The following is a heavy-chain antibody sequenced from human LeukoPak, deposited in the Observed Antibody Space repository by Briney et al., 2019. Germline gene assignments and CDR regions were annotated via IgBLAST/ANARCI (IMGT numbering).Heavy chain of an antibody. CDR1: GGSISSYY. J-gene: IGHJ3*02. V-gene: IGHV4-59*01. Sequence: SETLSLTCTVYGGSISSYYWSWIRQPPGKGLEWIGYIYYSGSTNYNPSLKSRVTISVDTSKNQFSLKLSSVTAADTAVYYCARVVTDDAFDIWGQGTMVTVSS. CDR3: ARVVTDDAFDI. D-gene: IGHD2-8*02. CDR2: IYYSGST.